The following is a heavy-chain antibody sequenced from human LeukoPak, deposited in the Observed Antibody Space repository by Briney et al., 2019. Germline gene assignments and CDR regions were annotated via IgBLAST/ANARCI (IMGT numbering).Heavy chain of an antibody. CDR3: ARDYDYAFDN. J-gene: IGHJ4*02. V-gene: IGHV3-48*01. Sequence: GGSLRLSCAASGFTFSSYAMNWVRQAPGKGLEWISHIRDSGSTDYADSVKGRFTISRDNAKSSLYLQLNSLRAEDTAVYFCARDYDYAFDNWGQGTLVAVSS. CDR2: IRDSGST. CDR1: GFTFSSYA. D-gene: IGHD3-16*01.